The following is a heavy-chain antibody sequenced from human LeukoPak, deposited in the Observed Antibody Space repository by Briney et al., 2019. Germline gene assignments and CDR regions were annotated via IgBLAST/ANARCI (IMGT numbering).Heavy chain of an antibody. CDR3: AKTTYYYDSSGYYNDAFDI. J-gene: IGHJ3*02. CDR2: IRQDGSEK. Sequence: GGSLRLSCAASGFTFSDYWMTWVRQAPGKGLEWVANIRQDGSEKYHVDSVKGRFTISRDNAKNSVYLQMNSLRAEDTAVYYCAKTTYYYDSSGYYNDAFDIWGQGTMVTVSS. CDR1: GFTFSDYW. D-gene: IGHD3-22*01. V-gene: IGHV3-7*01.